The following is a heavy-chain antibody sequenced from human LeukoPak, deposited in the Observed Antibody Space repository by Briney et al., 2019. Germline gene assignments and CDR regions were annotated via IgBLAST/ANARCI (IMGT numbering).Heavy chain of an antibody. CDR1: GFTVSRNY. V-gene: IGHV3-53*01. J-gene: IGHJ3*01. Sequence: GGSLRLSCAASGFTVSRNYMSWVRQAPGKGLEWVSVIYSGGTTYYADSVKGRFTSSRDNSKNTLYLQMSSLRAEDTAVYYCARDLRYYDDSSGSSNHRGAFDVWGQGTMVTVSS. CDR3: ARDLRYYDDSSGSSNHRGAFDV. D-gene: IGHD3-22*01. CDR2: IYSGGTT.